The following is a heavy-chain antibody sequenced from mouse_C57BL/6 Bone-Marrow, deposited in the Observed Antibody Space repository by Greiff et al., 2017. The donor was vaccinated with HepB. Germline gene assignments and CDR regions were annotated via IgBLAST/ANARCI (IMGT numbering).Heavy chain of an antibody. J-gene: IGHJ2*01. V-gene: IGHV1-82*01. CDR3: AVYGTSDY. D-gene: IGHD2-1*01. Sequence: VQLQQSGPELVKPGASVKISCKASGYAFSSSWMNWVKQRPGKGLEWIGRIYPGDGDTNYNGKFKGKATLTADKSSSTAYMQLSSLTSEDSAVYFGAVYGTSDYWGQGTPPTVSS. CDR1: GYAFSSSW. CDR2: IYPGDGDT.